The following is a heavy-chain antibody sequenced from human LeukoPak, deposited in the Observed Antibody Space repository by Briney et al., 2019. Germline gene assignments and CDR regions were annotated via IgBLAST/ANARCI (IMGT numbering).Heavy chain of an antibody. J-gene: IGHJ4*02. Sequence: ASVKVSCKASGYTFTSYAMHWVRQAPGQRLEWMGWINAGNGNTKYSQKFQGRVTITRDTSASTAYMELSSLRSEDTAVYYCARNTRDIAVAGYWGQGTLVTVSS. V-gene: IGHV1-3*01. CDR2: INAGNGNT. CDR3: ARNTRDIAVAGY. CDR1: GYTFTSYA. D-gene: IGHD6-19*01.